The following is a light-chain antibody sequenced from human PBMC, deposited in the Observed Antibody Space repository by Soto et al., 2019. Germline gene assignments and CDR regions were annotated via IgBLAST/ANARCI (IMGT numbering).Light chain of an antibody. CDR3: QQYNNWPQT. V-gene: IGKV3-15*01. CDR2: GAS. Sequence: EIVMTQSPATLSVSPGARATLSCRASQSVSSNLAWYQQKPGQAPRLLIYGASTRATGIPARVSGSGSGTEFTLTISSLQSEDFAVYYCQQYNNWPQTFGQGTKVEIK. CDR1: QSVSSN. J-gene: IGKJ1*01.